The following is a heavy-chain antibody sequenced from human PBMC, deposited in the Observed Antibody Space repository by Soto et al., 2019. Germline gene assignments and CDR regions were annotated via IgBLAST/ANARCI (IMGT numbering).Heavy chain of an antibody. J-gene: IGHJ6*02. Sequence: QVRLEQSGAEVKQPGASVKVSCKASGYRFIDYGITWVRQAPGQGLEWMGWISDYNGNTHYGKKFQGRVTMTTDTSTRTAYMEQKSLRSDDTAVYFCAREGYYSGSGTYSPPRYYGMDAWGQGTTVTVSS. D-gene: IGHD3-10*01. CDR3: AREGYYSGSGTYSPPRYYGMDA. CDR2: ISDYNGNT. CDR1: GYRFIDYG. V-gene: IGHV1-18*01.